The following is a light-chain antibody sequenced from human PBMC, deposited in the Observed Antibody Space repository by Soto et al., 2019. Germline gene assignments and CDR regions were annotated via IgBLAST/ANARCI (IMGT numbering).Light chain of an antibody. Sequence: DIQLTQSPSSLSASVGDKVTITCRASQSIRSYLNWVQQKPGKAPKLLIYDASSLQTGVPSRFSGSGSGTDFSLTISSLKHEDFETYYCQQSYSTTPWTFGQGTKVDIK. CDR2: DAS. V-gene: IGKV1-39*01. CDR3: QQSYSTTPWT. CDR1: QSIRSY. J-gene: IGKJ1*01.